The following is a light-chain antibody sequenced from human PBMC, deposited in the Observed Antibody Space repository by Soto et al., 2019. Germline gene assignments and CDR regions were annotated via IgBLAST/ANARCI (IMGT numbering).Light chain of an antibody. CDR3: CSYAGTSTYV. J-gene: IGLJ1*01. V-gene: IGLV2-23*02. CDR2: EVT. Sequence: QSALTQPASVSGSPGQSITISCTGTSSDVGRYNLVSWYQHHPDKAPKIMIYEVTKRPSGVSNRFSGSKSGNTASLTISGLQAEDEADYYCCSYAGTSTYVFGTGTKVTVL. CDR1: SSDVGRYNL.